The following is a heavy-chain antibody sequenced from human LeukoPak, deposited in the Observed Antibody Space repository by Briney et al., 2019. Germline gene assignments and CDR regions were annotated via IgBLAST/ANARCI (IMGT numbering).Heavy chain of an antibody. CDR3: DAQGGSGDLRY. Sequence: GGSLRLSCAASGFTFSNTWMNWVGQAPGKGLEWVGRIKRIIDGGTTDYAAPVKGRFTVSRDDSINTLYLQMSSLKTEDTAVYYCDAQGGSGDLRYWGQGTLVTVSS. CDR1: GFTFSNTW. D-gene: IGHD4-17*01. CDR2: IKRIIDGGTT. V-gene: IGHV3-15*01. J-gene: IGHJ4*02.